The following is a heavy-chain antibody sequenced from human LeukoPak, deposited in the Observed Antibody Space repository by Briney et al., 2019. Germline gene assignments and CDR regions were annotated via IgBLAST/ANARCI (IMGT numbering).Heavy chain of an antibody. V-gene: IGHV4-61*02. Sequence: SETLSLTCTVSGDSISSGSYYWSWIRQPAGKGLEWIGRIFTSGSTNYNPSLKSRVTISVDTSKNQFSLKLSSVTAADTAVYYCAGHKYYYYYMDVWGKGTTVTVSS. CDR3: AGHKYYYYYMDV. CDR2: IFTSGST. J-gene: IGHJ6*03. CDR1: GDSISSGSYY.